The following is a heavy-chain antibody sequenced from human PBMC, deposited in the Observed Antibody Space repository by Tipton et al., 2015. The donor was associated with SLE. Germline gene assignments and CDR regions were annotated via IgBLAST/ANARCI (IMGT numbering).Heavy chain of an antibody. CDR3: ARRGGGYDYLYYYYGMDV. Sequence: TLSLTCTVSGYSINSGYYWGWIRQPPGKGLEWIGYIYYSGSTNYNPSLKSRVTISVDTSKNQFSLKLSSVTAADAAVYYCARRGGGYDYLYYYYGMDVWGQGTTVTVSS. D-gene: IGHD5-12*01. CDR1: GYSINSGYY. CDR2: IYYSGST. V-gene: IGHV4-61*01. J-gene: IGHJ6*02.